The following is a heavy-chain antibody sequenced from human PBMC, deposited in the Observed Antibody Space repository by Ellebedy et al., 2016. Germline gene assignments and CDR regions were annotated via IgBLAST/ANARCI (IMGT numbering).Heavy chain of an antibody. CDR1: GYTFTSYD. CDR3: ARVRRVAGRFSDWFDP. Sequence: ASVKVSXXASGYTFTSYDINWVRQATGQGLEWMGWMNPNSGNTGYAQKFQGRVTMTRNTSISTAYMELSSLRSEDTAVYYCARVRRVAGRFSDWFDPWGQGTLVTVSS. D-gene: IGHD6-19*01. CDR2: MNPNSGNT. V-gene: IGHV1-8*01. J-gene: IGHJ5*02.